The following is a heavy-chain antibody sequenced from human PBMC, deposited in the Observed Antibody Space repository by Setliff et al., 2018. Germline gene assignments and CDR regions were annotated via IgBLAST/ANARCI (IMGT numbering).Heavy chain of an antibody. CDR1: GFTSSCCW. V-gene: IGHV3-7*01. J-gene: IGHJ5*02. D-gene: IGHD3-16*01. CDR3: ASLFGGFDP. Sequence: GGSLRLSCAVSGFTSSCCWMSWVRQAPGKGLEWLANIKEDGGETYYVDSVKGRFTISRDNAKSSLYLQMNSLRVEDTAVYFCASLFGGFDPWGQGTLVTVSS. CDR2: IKEDGGET.